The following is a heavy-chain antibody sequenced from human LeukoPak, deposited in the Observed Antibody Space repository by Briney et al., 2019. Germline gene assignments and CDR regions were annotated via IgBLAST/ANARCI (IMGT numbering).Heavy chain of an antibody. CDR2: IYYSGST. D-gene: IGHD3-10*01. CDR3: ARSYYGSGSYHYDY. CDR1: GGSISSNSYY. Sequence: KPSETLSLTCAVSGGSISSNSYYWGWIRQPPGKGLEWIGSIYYSGSTYYNPSLKSRVTISVDTSKNQFSLKLSSVTAADTAVYYCARSYYGSGSYHYDYWGQGTLVTVSS. V-gene: IGHV4-39*01. J-gene: IGHJ4*02.